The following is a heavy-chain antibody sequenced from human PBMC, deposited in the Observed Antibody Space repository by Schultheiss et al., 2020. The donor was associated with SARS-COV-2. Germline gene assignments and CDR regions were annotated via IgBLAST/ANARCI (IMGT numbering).Heavy chain of an antibody. V-gene: IGHV3-7*01. CDR2: IKQDGSEK. CDR3: ARDGPPAAWNSEYFQY. CDR1: GFTFSSYW. J-gene: IGHJ1*01. Sequence: GGSLRLSCAASGFTFSSYWMSWVRQAPGKGLEWVANIKQDGSEKYYVDSVKGRFTISRDNAKKSLYLQMNSLRDEDTAVYYCARDGPPAAWNSEYFQYWGQGTLVTVSS. D-gene: IGHD1-7*01.